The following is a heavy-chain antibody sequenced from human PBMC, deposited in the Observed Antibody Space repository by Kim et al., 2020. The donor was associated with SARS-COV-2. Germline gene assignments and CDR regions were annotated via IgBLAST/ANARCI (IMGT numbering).Heavy chain of an antibody. J-gene: IGHJ4*02. CDR1: GLAFSSYW. CDR2: IKGDGSAT. V-gene: IGHV3-74*01. Sequence: GGSLRLSCAASGLAFSSYWMFWVRQPPGKGLLCVSHIKGDGSATVYADSVKGRFTVSRDNAKNTLYLQLSTLRAEDTAVYYCATGNNWSFDYWGPGTLVTVSS. CDR3: ATGNNWSFDY. D-gene: IGHD1-1*01.